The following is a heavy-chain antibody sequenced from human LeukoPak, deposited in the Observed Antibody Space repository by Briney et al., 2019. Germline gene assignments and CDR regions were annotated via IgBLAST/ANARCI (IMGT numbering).Heavy chain of an antibody. J-gene: IGHJ4*02. CDR1: GYTFTGYY. Sequence: PLASVKVSCKASGYTFTGYYMHWVRQAPGQGLEWMGRINPNSGGTNYEQKFQGRVTMTRDTSISTAYMELSRLRSDDTAVYYCARDIDYDSSGYLVHYWGQGTLVTVSS. D-gene: IGHD3-22*01. CDR3: ARDIDYDSSGYLVHY. V-gene: IGHV1-2*06. CDR2: INPNSGGT.